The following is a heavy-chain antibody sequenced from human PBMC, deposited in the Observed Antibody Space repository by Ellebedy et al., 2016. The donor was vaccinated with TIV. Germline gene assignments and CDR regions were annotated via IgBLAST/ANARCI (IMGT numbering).Heavy chain of an antibody. CDR1: GFTFSSYG. Sequence: GESLKISCAASGFTFSSYGMHWVRQAPGKGLEWVAVISYDGSNKYYADSVKGRFTISRDNSKNTLYLQMNSLRAEDTAVYYCARMGVRGVIITHAFDIWGQGTMVTVSS. CDR3: ARMGVRGVIITHAFDI. V-gene: IGHV3-30*03. D-gene: IGHD3-10*01. CDR2: ISYDGSNK. J-gene: IGHJ3*02.